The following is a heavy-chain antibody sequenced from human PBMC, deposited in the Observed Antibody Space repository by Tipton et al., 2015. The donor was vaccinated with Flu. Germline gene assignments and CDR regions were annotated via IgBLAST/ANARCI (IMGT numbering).Heavy chain of an antibody. Sequence: SLRLSCTVSSFTFSDNWMDWVRQAPGKGLEWVANINHGGSQRYYVDSVKGRFTISRDNAKRSLYLQLDSLRAEDTGVYYCSISLNSWGQGTLVTVSS. V-gene: IGHV3-7*01. CDR3: SISLNS. J-gene: IGHJ5*02. CDR2: INHGGSQR. CDR1: SFTFSDNW.